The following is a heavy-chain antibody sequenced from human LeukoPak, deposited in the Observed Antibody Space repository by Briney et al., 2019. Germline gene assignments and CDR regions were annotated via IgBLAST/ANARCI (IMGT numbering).Heavy chain of an antibody. D-gene: IGHD6-13*01. Sequence: PGGSLRLSCAASGFTFSSYAMRWVRQAPGKGLEWVSAISGSGGSTYYADSVKGRFTISRDNSKNTLYLQMNSLRAEDTAVYYSAKWGTSSWSYYYYGMDVWGKGTTVTVSS. V-gene: IGHV3-23*01. CDR1: GFTFSSYA. CDR3: AKWGTSSWSYYYYGMDV. CDR2: ISGSGGST. J-gene: IGHJ6*04.